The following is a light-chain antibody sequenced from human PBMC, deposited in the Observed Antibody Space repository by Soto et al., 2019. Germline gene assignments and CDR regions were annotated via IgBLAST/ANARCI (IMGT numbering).Light chain of an antibody. J-gene: IGKJ1*01. CDR1: QSVSSDY. Sequence: DIALTQSPDTLSLSPGEGATLSCRASQSVSSDYLAWYQQKPGQAPRLLMYGVSSRATGIPDRFSGSGSGTDFTLTINRLEPEDFAVYYCQQYGTSPRTFGQGTKVDIK. CDR2: GVS. V-gene: IGKV3-20*01. CDR3: QQYGTSPRT.